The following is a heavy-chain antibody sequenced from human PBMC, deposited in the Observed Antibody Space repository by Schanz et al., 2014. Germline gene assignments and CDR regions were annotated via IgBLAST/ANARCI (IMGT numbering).Heavy chain of an antibody. CDR3: AKDPSHGDYDYYFDY. J-gene: IGHJ4*02. CDR1: GFIFSNYG. V-gene: IGHV3-33*06. CDR2: IWSDGSGK. D-gene: IGHD3-22*01. Sequence: QVQVVESGGGVVQPGGSLRLSCAASGFIFSNYGMHWVRQAPGKGLEWVAVIWSDGSGKYYADSVKGRFTISRDNSKNTLYLQMNSLRAEDTAVYYCAKDPSHGDYDYYFDYWGQGTLVTVSS.